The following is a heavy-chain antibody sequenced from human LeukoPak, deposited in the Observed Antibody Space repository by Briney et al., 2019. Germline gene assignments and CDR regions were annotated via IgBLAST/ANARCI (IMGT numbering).Heavy chain of an antibody. J-gene: IGHJ4*02. D-gene: IGHD3-22*01. CDR2: IWHDGSTK. CDR1: GFTFSNYG. Sequence: GSLRLSCAGSGFTFSNYGIHWVRQAPGKGLEWVAVIWHDGSTKYYADSVKGRFTSSRGNSKNTLYLQMSSLRAEDTAVYYCARGYFSGYYPDYWGQGTLVTVSS. V-gene: IGHV3-33*01. CDR3: ARGYFSGYYPDY.